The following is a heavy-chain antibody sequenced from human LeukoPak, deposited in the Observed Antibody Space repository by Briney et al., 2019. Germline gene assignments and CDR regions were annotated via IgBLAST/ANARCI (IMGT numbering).Heavy chain of an antibody. CDR2: INHSGST. V-gene: IGHV4-34*01. D-gene: IGHD5-18*01. CDR3: ARGRGYSYGSAFDY. Sequence: SETLSLTCAVYGGSFSGYYWSWIRRPPGKGLEWIGEINHSGSTNYNPSLKSRVTISVDTSKNQFSLKLSSVTAADTAVYYCARGRGYSYGSAFDYWGQGTLVTVSS. CDR1: GGSFSGYY. J-gene: IGHJ4*02.